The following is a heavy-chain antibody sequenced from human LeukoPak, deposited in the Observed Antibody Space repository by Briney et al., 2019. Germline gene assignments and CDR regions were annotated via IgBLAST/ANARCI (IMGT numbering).Heavy chain of an antibody. CDR1: GFTFSSYS. V-gene: IGHV3-23*01. Sequence: TGGSLRLSCAASGFTFSSYSMNWVRQAPGKGLEWVSAITGGGGTTWYADSVKGRFTISRDNSKNTVYLQMNSLRAEDTAVYYCARRAGNPDWFDPWGQGTLVTVSS. D-gene: IGHD4-23*01. J-gene: IGHJ5*02. CDR2: ITGGGGTT. CDR3: ARRAGNPDWFDP.